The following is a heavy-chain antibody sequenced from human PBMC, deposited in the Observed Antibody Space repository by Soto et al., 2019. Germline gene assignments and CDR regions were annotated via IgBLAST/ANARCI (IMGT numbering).Heavy chain of an antibody. D-gene: IGHD2-2*02. Sequence: QVQLVQSGAEVKKPGSSVKVSCKASGGTFSSYAISWVRQAPGQGLEWVGGIIPIFGTANYAQKFQGRVTITAEESTSTAYMELSSLRAEDKAVYYCAREDYCSSTRCYILGYWGQGTLVTVSS. CDR3: AREDYCSSTRCYILGY. CDR2: IIPIFGTA. J-gene: IGHJ4*02. CDR1: GGTFSSYA. V-gene: IGHV1-69*01.